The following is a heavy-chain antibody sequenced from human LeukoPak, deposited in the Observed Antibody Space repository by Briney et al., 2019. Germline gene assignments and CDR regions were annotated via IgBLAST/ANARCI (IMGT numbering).Heavy chain of an antibody. D-gene: IGHD2-2*02. CDR3: ARDLPIYYYGMDV. Sequence: PGGSLRLSCAASGFTFSDYYMSWIRQAPGKGLEWVSYISSSSSYTNYADSVKGRFTISRDNAKNSLYLQMNSLRAEDTAVNYCARDLPIYYYGMDVWGKGTTVTVSS. CDR2: ISSSSSYT. J-gene: IGHJ6*04. CDR1: GFTFSDYY. V-gene: IGHV3-11*06.